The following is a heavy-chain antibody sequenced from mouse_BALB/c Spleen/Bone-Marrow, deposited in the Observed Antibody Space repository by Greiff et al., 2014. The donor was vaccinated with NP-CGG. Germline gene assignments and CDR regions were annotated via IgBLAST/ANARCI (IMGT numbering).Heavy chain of an antibody. CDR1: GYTFTSYI. V-gene: IGHV1-14*01. Sequence: VQLQQPGPELVKPGASVKMSCKASGYTFTSYIIHWVKQKPGQGLGWIGYINPYNDGTKYNEEFKGKATLSSDKSSSTAYMELSSLTSADSAVYYCAGPAWLAYWGQGTLVTVS. CDR2: INPYNDGT. J-gene: IGHJ3*01. CDR3: AGPAWLAY.